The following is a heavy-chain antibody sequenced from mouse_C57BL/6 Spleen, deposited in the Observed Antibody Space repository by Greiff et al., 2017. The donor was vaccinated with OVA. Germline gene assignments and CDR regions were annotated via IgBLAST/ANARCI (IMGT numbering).Heavy chain of an antibody. CDR2: ISSGSSTI. V-gene: IGHV5-17*01. J-gene: IGHJ2*01. CDR3: AGGGFYFDY. Sequence: EVNVVESGGGLVKPGGSLKLSCAASGFTFSDYGMHWVRQAPEKGLEWVAYISSGSSTIYYADTVKGRFTISRDNAKNTLFLQMTSLRSEETARYYCAGGGFYFDYWGQGTTLTVSS. CDR1: GFTFSDYG.